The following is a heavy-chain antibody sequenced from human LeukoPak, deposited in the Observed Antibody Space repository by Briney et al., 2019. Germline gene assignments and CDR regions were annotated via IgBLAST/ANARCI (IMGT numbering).Heavy chain of an antibody. Sequence: GASVKLSCKASGYTFTSYYMHWVRQAPGHGLEWMGIINPSGGSTSYAQKFQGRVTMTRDTSTSTVYMELSSLRSEDTAVYYCARDLRFGERKVQVWGQGTMVTVSS. J-gene: IGHJ3*01. CDR1: GYTFTSYY. D-gene: IGHD3-10*01. CDR2: INPSGGST. CDR3: ARDLRFGERKVQV. V-gene: IGHV1-46*01.